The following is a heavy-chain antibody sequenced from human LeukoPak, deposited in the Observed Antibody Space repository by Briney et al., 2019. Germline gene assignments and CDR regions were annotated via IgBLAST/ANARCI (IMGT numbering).Heavy chain of an antibody. Sequence: SETLSLTCTVSGGSISSYYWSWLRQPPGKGLEWIGYIYYSGSTNYNPSLKSRVTISVDTSKNQFSLKLSSVTAADTAVYYCARRCGGSCSYYYGMGVWGQGTTVTVSS. V-gene: IGHV4-59*08. CDR3: ARRCGGSCSYYYGMGV. J-gene: IGHJ6*02. D-gene: IGHD2-15*01. CDR1: GGSISSYY. CDR2: IYYSGST.